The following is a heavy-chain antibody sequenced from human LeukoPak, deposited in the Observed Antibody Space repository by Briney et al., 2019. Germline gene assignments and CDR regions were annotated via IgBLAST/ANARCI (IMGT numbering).Heavy chain of an antibody. D-gene: IGHD2-2*01. CDR3: ARELGYCSGTTRSVHYYGMGV. CDR1: GFTFTSYS. CDR2: ISISSSTI. J-gene: IGHJ6*02. Sequence: GGSLRLSCAASGFTFTSYSMNRVRQAPGKGLEWVSYISISSSTIYYGDSVKGRFTISRDNAKNSVYLQMNSLRDEDTAVYYCARELGYCSGTTRSVHYYGMGVWGQGTTVTVSS. V-gene: IGHV3-48*02.